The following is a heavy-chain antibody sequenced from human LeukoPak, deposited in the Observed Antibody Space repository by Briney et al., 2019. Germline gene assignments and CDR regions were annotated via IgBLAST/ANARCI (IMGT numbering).Heavy chain of an antibody. J-gene: IGHJ4*02. D-gene: IGHD6-19*01. CDR2: IKWDSSTI. V-gene: IGHV3-9*01. Sequence: CRSLRLSCAGSGFIFNNYAMHWVRQPPGKGLEWVSDIKWDSSTIDYADDVRGRFTISRDNAKNSLYLQMDSLRVEDTAFYYCAKDTRRHYTSGPNPDSLHWGQGALVTVSS. CDR3: AKDTRRHYTSGPNPDSLH. CDR1: GFIFNNYA.